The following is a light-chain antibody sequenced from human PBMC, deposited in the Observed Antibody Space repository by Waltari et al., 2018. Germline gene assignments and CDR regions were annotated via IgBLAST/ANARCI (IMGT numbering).Light chain of an antibody. CDR1: QSISSTY. J-gene: IGKJ5*01. V-gene: IGKV3-20*01. CDR3: QQSDTSSVT. CDR2: AAS. Sequence: EIVLTQSPGTLSLSPGERATLSCRASQSISSTYLALYQQKPGQAPSLLIYAASSRATGIPDRFSGSGSGTDFTLTINRLEPEDFAVYYCQQSDTSSVTFGQGTRLEIK.